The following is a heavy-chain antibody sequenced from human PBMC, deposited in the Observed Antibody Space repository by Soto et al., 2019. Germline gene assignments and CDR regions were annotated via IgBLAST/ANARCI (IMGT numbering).Heavy chain of an antibody. D-gene: IGHD4-17*01. J-gene: IGHJ4*02. CDR3: AKDRRYYGDYYFDY. CDR1: GFTFDDYA. CDR2: ISWNSGSI. V-gene: IGHV3-9*01. Sequence: EVQLVESGGGLVQPGRSLRLSCAASGFTFDDYAMHWVRQAPGKGLEWVSGISWNSGSIGYADSVKGRFTISRDNAKNALDLQMNSLRAEDTALYYCAKDRRYYGDYYFDYWGQGTLVTVFS.